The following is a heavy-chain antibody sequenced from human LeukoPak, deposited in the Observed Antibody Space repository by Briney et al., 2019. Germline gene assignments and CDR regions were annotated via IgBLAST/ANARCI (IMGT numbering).Heavy chain of an antibody. D-gene: IGHD6-19*01. V-gene: IGHV4-59*01. CDR2: IYYSGST. Sequence: PSETLSLTCTVSGGSISSYYWSWIRQPPGKGLEWIGYIYYSGSTNYNPSLKSRVTISVDTSKNQFPLKLSSVTAADTAVYYCARGVAVANFDYWGQGTLVTISS. J-gene: IGHJ4*02. CDR1: GGSISSYY. CDR3: ARGVAVANFDY.